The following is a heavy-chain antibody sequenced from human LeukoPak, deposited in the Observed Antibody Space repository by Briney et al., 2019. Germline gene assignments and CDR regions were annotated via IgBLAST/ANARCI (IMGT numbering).Heavy chain of an antibody. D-gene: IGHD2-15*01. Sequence: RGSLRLSCAASGFTFSSYSMNWVRQAPGKGLEWVSSISSRSSYRYYADSMKGRFTISRDNAKNSLYLQMNSLRAEDTAVYYCARATQYCSGGSCYDTWFDPWGQGTLVTVSS. J-gene: IGHJ5*02. V-gene: IGHV3-21*01. CDR2: ISSRSSYR. CDR1: GFTFSSYS. CDR3: ARATQYCSGGSCYDTWFDP.